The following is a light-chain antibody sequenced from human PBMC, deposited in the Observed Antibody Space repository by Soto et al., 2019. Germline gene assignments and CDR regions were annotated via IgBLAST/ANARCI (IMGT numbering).Light chain of an antibody. CDR3: QKYNSAPPLT. Sequence: DIQMTQSPSSLSASVGDRVTITCRASQSISNYLAWYPQKPGKVPKLLIYAASTLQSGVPSRFSGSGSGTDFTLTISSLQPEDGATYYCQKYNSAPPLTFGGGTKVEIK. CDR2: AAS. V-gene: IGKV1-27*01. CDR1: QSISNY. J-gene: IGKJ4*01.